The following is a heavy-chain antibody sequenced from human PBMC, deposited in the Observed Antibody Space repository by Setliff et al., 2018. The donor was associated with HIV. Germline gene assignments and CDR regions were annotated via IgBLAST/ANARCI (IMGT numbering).Heavy chain of an antibody. CDR3: VRDANYGSSGYDREYFDY. Sequence: GASVKVSCKASGYSFTAYYLHWVRQAPGQGLEWMGWINPNTESTHFAPKFQGRVTLTRDTSISTAYMELSSLRSDDMVVYSCVRDANYGSSGYDREYFDYWGQGTLVTVSS. V-gene: IGHV1-2*02. CDR2: INPNTEST. D-gene: IGHD5-12*01. J-gene: IGHJ4*02. CDR1: GYSFTAYY.